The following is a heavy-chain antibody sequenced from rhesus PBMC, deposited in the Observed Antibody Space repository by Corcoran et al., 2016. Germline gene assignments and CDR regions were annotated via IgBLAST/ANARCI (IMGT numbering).Heavy chain of an antibody. V-gene: IGHV4-80*01. CDR1: GGSFSTYW. J-gene: IGHJ4*01. CDR3: ARYKGYSGYNYMY. D-gene: IGHD5-42*01. Sequence: QVQLQESGPGLVKPSETLSLTCAVSGGSFSTYWWTWIRQLPGWGLEGIGEITGNSGSTNCTPSLEVRFTISKDASKNQFSLKLNSVTAADTAVYYCARYKGYSGYNYMYWGQGVLVTVSS. CDR2: ITGNSGST.